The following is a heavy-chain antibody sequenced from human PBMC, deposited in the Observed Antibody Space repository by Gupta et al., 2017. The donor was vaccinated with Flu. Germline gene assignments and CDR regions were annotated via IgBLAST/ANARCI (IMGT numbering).Heavy chain of an antibody. D-gene: IGHD3-16*02. CDR3: ARRGSYRAHFDY. CDR2: IYPGDSDT. J-gene: IGHJ4*02. Sequence: FTSYWIGWVRQMPGKGLEWMGIIYPGDSDTRYSPAFQGQVTISADKSISTAYLQWSSLKASDTAMYYCARRGSYRAHFDYWGQGTLVTVSS. CDR1: FTSYW. V-gene: IGHV5-51*01.